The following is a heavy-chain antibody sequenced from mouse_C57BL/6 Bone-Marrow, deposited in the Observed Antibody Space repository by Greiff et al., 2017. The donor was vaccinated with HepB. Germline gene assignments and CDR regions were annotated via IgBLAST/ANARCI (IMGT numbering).Heavy chain of an antibody. CDR2: IDPENGDT. J-gene: IGHJ3*01. CDR1: GFNIKDDY. CDR3: TTYDYLAWFAY. Sequence: VQLQHSGAELVRPGASVKLSCTASGFNIKDDYMHWVKQRPEQGLEWIGWIDPENGDTEYASKFQGKATITADTSSNTAYLQLSSLTSEDTAVYYCTTYDYLAWFAYWGQGTLVTVSA. D-gene: IGHD2-4*01. V-gene: IGHV14-4*01.